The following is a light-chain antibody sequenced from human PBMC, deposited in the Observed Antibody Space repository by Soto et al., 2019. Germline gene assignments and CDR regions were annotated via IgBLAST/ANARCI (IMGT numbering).Light chain of an antibody. CDR1: SSNIGTNT. CDR3: AASDVSLVA. Sequence: QSVLTQPPSASGTPGQRVTISCSGSSSNIGTNTVIWYQQLPGAAPKLLIYSDNQRPSGVPDRFSGSKSGTSASLAISGLQSEDEADYYCAASDVSLVAFGGGTQVTVL. J-gene: IGLJ2*01. V-gene: IGLV1-44*01. CDR2: SDN.